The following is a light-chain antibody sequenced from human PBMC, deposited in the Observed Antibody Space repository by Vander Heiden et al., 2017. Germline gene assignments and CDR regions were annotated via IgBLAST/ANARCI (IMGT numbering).Light chain of an antibody. Sequence: QSVLTQPPSVSAAPGQKVTISCSGSSSNIGNNYVSWYQQLPGAAPKLLIYENKKRPAGVPDRFSGSKSGTSATLGISGLQTGDEADDYCGTWDNALSAYVAFGGGTKVTVL. J-gene: IGLJ2*01. CDR3: GTWDNALSAYVA. CDR2: ENK. CDR1: SSNIGNNY. V-gene: IGLV1-51*02.